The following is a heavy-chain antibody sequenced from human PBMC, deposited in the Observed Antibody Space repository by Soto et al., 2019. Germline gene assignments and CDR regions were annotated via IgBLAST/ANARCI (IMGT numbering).Heavy chain of an antibody. D-gene: IGHD6-19*01. CDR3: ARDESSCWYQFFDY. Sequence: EVQLVESGGGLVQPGGSLRLSCAASGFTFSSYWMSWVRQAPGKGLKWVANIKQDGSEKYYVDSVKGRFTISRDNAKNSLYLQMNSLRAEDSAVYYCARDESSCWYQFFDYWGQGTLVTVSS. CDR1: GFTFSSYW. J-gene: IGHJ4*02. V-gene: IGHV3-7*01. CDR2: IKQDGSEK.